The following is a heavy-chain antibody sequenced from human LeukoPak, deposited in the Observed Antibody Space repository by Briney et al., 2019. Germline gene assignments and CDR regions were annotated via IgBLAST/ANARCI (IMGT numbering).Heavy chain of an antibody. V-gene: IGHV6-1*01. Sequence: SQTLSLTCAISGDSLSSNSAAWNWIRQSPSRGLEWLGRTYYRSKWYNDYAVSVKSRITINPDTSKNQFSLQLNSVTPEDTAVYYCARGGYSSGWYYYYYGMDVWGQGTTVTVSS. J-gene: IGHJ6*02. CDR1: GDSLSSNSAA. D-gene: IGHD6-19*01. CDR3: ARGGYSSGWYYYYYGMDV. CDR2: TYYRSKWYN.